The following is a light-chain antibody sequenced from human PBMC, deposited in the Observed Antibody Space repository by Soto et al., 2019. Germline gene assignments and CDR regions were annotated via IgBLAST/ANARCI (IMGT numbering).Light chain of an antibody. V-gene: IGLV1-40*01. CDR2: GSN. J-gene: IGLJ2*01. CDR1: SSNNGPGLD. CDR3: QSYDISLTASL. Sequence: QAVLTQPPSVSGVPGQRVTISCTGRSSNNGPGLDVPWYHHLPGTAPKLVFHGSNNRPSGVPDRFSGSKSGTSASLAITGLQAEDEGVYFCQSYDISLTASLFGGGTKLTVL.